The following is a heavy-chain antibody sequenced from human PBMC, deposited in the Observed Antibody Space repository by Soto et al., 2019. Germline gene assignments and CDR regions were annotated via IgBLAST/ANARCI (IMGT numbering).Heavy chain of an antibody. CDR1: GFTFSSYG. CDR2: ISYDGSNK. J-gene: IGHJ6*02. D-gene: IGHD6-13*01. Sequence: QVQLVESGGGVVQPGRSLRLSCAASGFTFSSYGMHWVRQAPGKGLEWVAVISYDGSNKYYADSVKGRFTISRDNSKNTLYLQMNSLRAEDTAVYYFAKDRQLARHYYGMDVWGQGTTVTVSS. V-gene: IGHV3-30*18. CDR3: AKDRQLARHYYGMDV.